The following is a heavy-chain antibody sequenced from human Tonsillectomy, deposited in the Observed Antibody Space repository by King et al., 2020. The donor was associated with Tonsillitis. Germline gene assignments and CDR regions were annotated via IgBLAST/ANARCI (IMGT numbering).Heavy chain of an antibody. CDR2: ITTYNGNT. CDR3: ARVFADYVWGSYRPYYFDY. CDR1: GYTFISYG. Sequence: QLVQSGAEVKKPGASVKVSCQASGYTFISYGISWVRQAPGQGLEWMGWITTYNGNTNYAQKLQGRVTMTTDTSTSTAYMEVRSLRSDDTAVYYCARVFADYVWGSYRPYYFDYWGQGTLVTVSS. V-gene: IGHV1-18*04. J-gene: IGHJ4*02. D-gene: IGHD3-16*02.